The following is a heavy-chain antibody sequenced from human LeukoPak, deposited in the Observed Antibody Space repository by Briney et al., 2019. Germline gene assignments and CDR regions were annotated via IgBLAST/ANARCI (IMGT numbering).Heavy chain of an antibody. CDR2: TYYRSKWYN. J-gene: IGHJ4*02. Sequence: SQTLSLTCAISGDSVSSNRASWTWIRQSPSRGLEWLGRTYYRSKWYNDYAVSLRSRISINPDTSKNQFSLQLNSVTPEDTAVYYCSRSDGASDFDYWGQGTLVTVSS. V-gene: IGHV6-1*01. CDR3: SRSDGASDFDY. D-gene: IGHD5-24*01. CDR1: GDSVSSNRAS.